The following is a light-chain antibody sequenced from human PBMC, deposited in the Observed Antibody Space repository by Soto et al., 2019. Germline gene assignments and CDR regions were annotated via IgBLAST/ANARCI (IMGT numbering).Light chain of an antibody. CDR1: QSVSSN. CDR2: GAS. J-gene: IGKJ1*01. CDR3: QQYNNWWT. V-gene: IGKV3-15*01. Sequence: EIVMTQSPVTLSVSQGQRATLSCRASQSVSSNLAWYQQKPGQAPRLLIYGASTRATGIPARFSGSGSGTEFTLTISSLQSEDFAVYYCQQYNNWWTFGQGTKVDIK.